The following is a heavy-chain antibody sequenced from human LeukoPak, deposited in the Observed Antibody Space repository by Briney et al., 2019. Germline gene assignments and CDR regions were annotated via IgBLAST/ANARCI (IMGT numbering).Heavy chain of an antibody. CDR3: ARMDYGGNLDY. Sequence: PSETLSLTCTVSGGSISSYYWSWIRQPPGKGLEWIGYIYYSGSTNYNPSLKSRVTISVDTSKNQFSLKLSSVTAADTAVYYCARMDYGGNLDYWGQGTLVTVSS. J-gene: IGHJ4*02. CDR2: IYYSGST. D-gene: IGHD4-23*01. CDR1: GGSISSYY. V-gene: IGHV4-59*08.